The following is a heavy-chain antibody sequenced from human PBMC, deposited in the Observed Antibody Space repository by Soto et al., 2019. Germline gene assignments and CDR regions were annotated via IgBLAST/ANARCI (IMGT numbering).Heavy chain of an antibody. CDR3: ARDLTNIGYGDRTPTDY. D-gene: IGHD4-17*01. CDR2: INPNSGGT. Sequence: QVQLVQSGAEVKKPGASVKVSCKASGYTFTGYYMHWVRQAPGQGLEWMGWINPNSGGTNYAQKFQGRVTMTRDTSISTAYMELSRLRSDDTAVYYCARDLTNIGYGDRTPTDYWGQGTLVTVSS. CDR1: GYTFTGYY. J-gene: IGHJ4*02. V-gene: IGHV1-2*02.